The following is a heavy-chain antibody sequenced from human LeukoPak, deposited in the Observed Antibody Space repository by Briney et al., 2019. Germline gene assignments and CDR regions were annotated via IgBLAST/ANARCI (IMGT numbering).Heavy chain of an antibody. Sequence: GGSLRLSCAASGFTFSSYAMSWVRQAPGKGLEWVSAISGSGGSTYYADSVKGRFTISRDNSKNTLYLQMNSLRAEDTAVYYCAKDGPGWSYGGNSGFGYWGQGTLVTVSS. CDR2: ISGSGGST. V-gene: IGHV3-23*01. J-gene: IGHJ4*02. CDR1: GFTFSSYA. CDR3: AKDGPGWSYGGNSGFGY. D-gene: IGHD4-23*01.